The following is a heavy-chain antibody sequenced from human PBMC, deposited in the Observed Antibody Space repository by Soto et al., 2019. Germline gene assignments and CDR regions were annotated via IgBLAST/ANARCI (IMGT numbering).Heavy chain of an antibody. CDR3: ARHPGRILTGYSNWFDP. J-gene: IGHJ5*02. V-gene: IGHV4-39*01. CDR2: IYYSGST. Sequence: QLQLQESGPGLVKPSETLSLTCTVSGGSISSSSYYWGWIRQPPGKGLEWIGSIYYSGSTYYNPSLKSRVTISVDTSKNQFSLKLSSVTAADTAVYYCARHPGRILTGYSNWFDPWGQGTLVTVSS. D-gene: IGHD3-9*01. CDR1: GGSISSSSYY.